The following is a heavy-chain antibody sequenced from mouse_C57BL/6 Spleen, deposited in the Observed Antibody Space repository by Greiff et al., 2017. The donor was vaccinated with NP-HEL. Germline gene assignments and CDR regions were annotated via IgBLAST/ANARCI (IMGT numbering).Heavy chain of an antibody. CDR2: IDPEDGET. CDR3: AREGYGNYLAWFAY. CDR1: GFNIKDYY. Sequence: VQLQQSGAELVKPGASVKLSCTASGFNIKDYYMHWVKQRTEQGLEWIGRIDPEDGETKYAPKFPGKATITADTSSNTAYLQLSSLTSEDTAVYYCAREGYGNYLAWFAYWGQGTLVTVSA. V-gene: IGHV14-2*01. D-gene: IGHD2-1*01. J-gene: IGHJ3*01.